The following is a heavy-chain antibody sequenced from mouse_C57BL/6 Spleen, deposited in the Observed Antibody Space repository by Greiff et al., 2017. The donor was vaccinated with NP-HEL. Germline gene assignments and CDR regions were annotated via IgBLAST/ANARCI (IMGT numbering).Heavy chain of an antibody. J-gene: IGHJ4*01. D-gene: IGHD2-3*01. V-gene: IGHV1-19*01. CDR2: INPYNGGT. CDR3: ARDGSFYAMDY. Sequence: VQLQQSGPVLVKPGASVKMSCKASGYTFTDYYMNWVKQSHGKSLEWIGVINPYNGGTSYNQKFKGKAKLTVDKSSSTAYMELNSLTSEDSAVYYCARDGSFYAMDYWGQGTSVTVSS. CDR1: GYTFTDYY.